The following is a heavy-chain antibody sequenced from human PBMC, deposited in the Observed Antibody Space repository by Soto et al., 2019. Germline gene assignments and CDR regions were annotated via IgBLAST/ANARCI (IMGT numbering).Heavy chain of an antibody. J-gene: IGHJ5*02. CDR3: ARGPNHYDLWSGNWFDP. CDR1: GGSISSYY. CDR2: IYYSGST. V-gene: IGHV4-59*01. Sequence: SETLSLTCTVSGGSISSYYWSWIRQPPGKGLEWIGYIYYSGSTNYNPSLKSRVTISVDTSKNQFSLKLSSVTAADTAVYYCARGPNHYDLWSGNWFDPWGQGTLVTVSS. D-gene: IGHD3-3*01.